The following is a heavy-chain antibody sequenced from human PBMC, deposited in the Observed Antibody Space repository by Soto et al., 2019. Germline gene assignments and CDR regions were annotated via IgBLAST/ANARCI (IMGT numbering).Heavy chain of an antibody. CDR2: INWISGSI. V-gene: IGHV3-9*01. CDR3: VKDESINWYSGHFRH. D-gene: IGHD6-13*01. CDR1: GFTFDVYA. J-gene: IGHJ1*01. Sequence: EVQLVESGGGLVQPGRSLRLSCAASGFTFDVYAIHWVRQVPGKGLEWGSGINWISGSIGYGDSVKGRFAISSDNAKNSLHLQMNSLSAEDTAFYYCVKDESINWYSGHFRHWGQGTLVTVSS.